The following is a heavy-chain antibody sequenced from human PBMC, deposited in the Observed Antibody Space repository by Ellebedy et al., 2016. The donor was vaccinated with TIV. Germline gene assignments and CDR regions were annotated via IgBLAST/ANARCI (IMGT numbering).Heavy chain of an antibody. Sequence: GESLKISCAASGFTFSSYDMPWVRQPTGKGLEWVSAIGTAGDTYYPGSVKGRFASSRDNAKNSLYLQMNTRRAWETAVYDCARGEQQLVSGYYYYCGMDVWGQGTTVTVSS. CDR3: ARGEQQLVSGYYYYCGMDV. D-gene: IGHD6-13*01. V-gene: IGHV3-13*01. CDR1: GFTFSSYD. CDR2: IGTAGDT. J-gene: IGHJ6*02.